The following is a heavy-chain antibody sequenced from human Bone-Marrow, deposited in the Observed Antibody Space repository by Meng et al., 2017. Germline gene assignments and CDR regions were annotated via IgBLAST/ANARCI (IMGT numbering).Heavy chain of an antibody. V-gene: IGHV6-1*01. Sequence: QPPAPRLVKTTTPLSLTCATAGDSFSGNRPLWHAVGQSPSRGLEWLRHTNYRSQWQSHYGASVKSRISIYADTSRNQFSLILNAVTPEDTAVYYCASWYGEAWGQGTLVTVSS. CDR2: TNYRSQWQS. J-gene: IGHJ4*02. CDR1: GDSFSGNRPL. CDR3: ASWYGEA. D-gene: IGHD3-10*01.